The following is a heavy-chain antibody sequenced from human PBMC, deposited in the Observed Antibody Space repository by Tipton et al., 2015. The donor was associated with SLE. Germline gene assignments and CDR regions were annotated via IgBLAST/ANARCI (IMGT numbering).Heavy chain of an antibody. CDR1: GYSISSGYY. CDR2: IYTSGST. D-gene: IGHD3-22*01. Sequence: PGLVKPSETLSLTCAVSGYSISSGYYWGWIRQPPGKGLEWIGRIYTSGSTNYNPSLKSRVTISVDTSKNQFSLKLSSVTAADTAVYYCARAPRSFDSSGYYPSYYFDYWGQGTLVTVSS. CDR3: ARAPRSFDSSGYYPSYYFDY. V-gene: IGHV4-38-2*01. J-gene: IGHJ4*02.